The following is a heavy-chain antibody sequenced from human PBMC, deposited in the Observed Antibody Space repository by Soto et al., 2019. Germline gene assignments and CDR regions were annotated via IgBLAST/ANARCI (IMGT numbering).Heavy chain of an antibody. D-gene: IGHD3-10*01. CDR1: GGTFSSYN. Sequence: QVQLVQSGAEVKKPGSSVKVSCKASGGTFSSYNISWVRQAPGQGLEWMGRIIPILGIANYAQKFQGRVTITADKSTSTAYMELSSLRSEETGVYYCARVNNGSADYWGQGTLGTVSS. V-gene: IGHV1-69*02. J-gene: IGHJ4*02. CDR2: IIPILGIA. CDR3: ARVNNGSADY.